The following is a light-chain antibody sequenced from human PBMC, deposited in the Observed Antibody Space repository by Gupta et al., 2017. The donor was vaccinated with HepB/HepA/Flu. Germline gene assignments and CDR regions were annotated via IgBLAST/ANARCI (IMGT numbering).Light chain of an antibody. V-gene: IGLV3-1*01. CDR3: QEWDSSSVV. CDR2: QDS. Sequence: SYELTQPPSVSVSPGQTASITCSGDKLGDKYACWYQQKPGQSPVLVIYQDSKRPSGIPERFSGSNSGKKATLTISGTQAMDEADDYCQEWDSSSVVFGGGTKLTVL. CDR1: KLGDKY. J-gene: IGLJ2*01.